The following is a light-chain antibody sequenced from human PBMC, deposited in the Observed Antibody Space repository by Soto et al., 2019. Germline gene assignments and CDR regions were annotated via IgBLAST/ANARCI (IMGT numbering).Light chain of an antibody. Sequence: DVQMTQTPFFLSTSVGDTIAITCRASQPISTYLNWYQHKPCKAPKLLIRAASILQPGVPSRFSGSGSGPHFTLTIINLRTYDGATYFCHLTYTTPLYAFGQVTHVDI. V-gene: IGKV1-39*01. CDR3: HLTYTTPLYA. CDR2: AAS. J-gene: IGKJ2*01. CDR1: QPISTY.